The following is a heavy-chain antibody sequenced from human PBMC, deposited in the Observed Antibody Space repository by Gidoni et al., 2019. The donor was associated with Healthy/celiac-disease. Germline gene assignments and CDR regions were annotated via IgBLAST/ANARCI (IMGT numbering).Heavy chain of an antibody. D-gene: IGHD1-26*01. Sequence: QVQLQESGPGLVKPSQTLSLTCTVSGGSISSGDYYWSWIRQPPGKGLEWIGYIYYSGSTYYNPSLKSRVTISVDTSKNQFSLKLSSVTAADTAVYYCARDFDRSGVGATGGNAFDIWGQGTMVTVSS. V-gene: IGHV4-30-4*01. CDR3: ARDFDRSGVGATGGNAFDI. CDR1: GGSISSGDYY. J-gene: IGHJ3*02. CDR2: IYYSGST.